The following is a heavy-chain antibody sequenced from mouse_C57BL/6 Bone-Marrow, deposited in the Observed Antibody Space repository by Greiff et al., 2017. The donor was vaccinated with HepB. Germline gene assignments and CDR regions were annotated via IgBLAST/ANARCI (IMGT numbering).Heavy chain of an antibody. CDR2: IFPGDGDT. Sequence: VMLVESGAELVKPGASVKISCKASGYAFSSYWMNWVKQRPGKGLEWIGHIFPGDGDTNYNGKFKGKATLTEDKSSSTAYMQLSSLTSEDSAVYFCARGAYWGQGTRVTVSA. V-gene: IGHV1-80*01. CDR3: ARGAY. CDR1: GYAFSSYW. J-gene: IGHJ3*01.